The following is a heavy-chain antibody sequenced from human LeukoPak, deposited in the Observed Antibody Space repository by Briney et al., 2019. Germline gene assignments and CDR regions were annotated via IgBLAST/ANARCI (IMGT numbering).Heavy chain of an antibody. CDR1: GGSISSGGYS. J-gene: IGHJ2*01. D-gene: IGHD4-17*01. CDR2: IYHSGST. Sequence: PSGALSLTCAVSGGSISSGGYSWSWIRQPPGKGLEWIGYIYHSGSTYYNPSLKSRVTISVDRSKNQFSLKLSSVTAADTAVYYCARNRHDYGDANWYFDLWGRGTLVTVSS. CDR3: ARNRHDYGDANWYFDL. V-gene: IGHV4-30-2*01.